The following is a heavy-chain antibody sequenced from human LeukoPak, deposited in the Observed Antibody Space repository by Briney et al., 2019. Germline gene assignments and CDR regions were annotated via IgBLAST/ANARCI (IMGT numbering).Heavy chain of an antibody. CDR3: ARLDSSSQKFDY. D-gene: IGHD6-13*01. J-gene: IGHJ4*02. V-gene: IGHV4-59*01. CDR2: IYYSGST. Sequence: SETLSLTCTVSGGSLSSYYWSWVRQPPGKGLEWIGYIYYSGSTNYNPSLKSRVTISVDTSKNQFSLKLSSVTAADTAVYYCARLDSSSQKFDYWGQGTLVTVSS. CDR1: GGSLSSYY.